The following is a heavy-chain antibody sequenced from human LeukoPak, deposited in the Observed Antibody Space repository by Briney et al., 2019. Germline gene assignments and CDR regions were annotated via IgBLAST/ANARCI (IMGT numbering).Heavy chain of an antibody. CDR3: ARVMADNWFDP. CDR1: GGSISSGGYS. Sequence: SQTLSLTCAVSGGSISSGGYSWSWIRPPPGKGLEWIGYIYHSGSTYYNPSLKSRVTISVDRSKNQFSLKLSSVTAADAAVYYCARVMADNWFDPWGQGTLVTVSS. D-gene: IGHD3-10*01. J-gene: IGHJ5*02. CDR2: IYHSGST. V-gene: IGHV4-30-2*01.